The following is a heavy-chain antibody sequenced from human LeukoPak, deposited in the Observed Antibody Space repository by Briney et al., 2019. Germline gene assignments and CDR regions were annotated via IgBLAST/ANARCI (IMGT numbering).Heavy chain of an antibody. CDR3: ATSRRNCYDGSGYYELFDY. CDR1: GYTFTGYY. V-gene: IGHV1-2*06. CDR2: INPNSGGT. D-gene: IGHD3-22*01. J-gene: IGHJ4*02. Sequence: ASVKVSCKASGYTFTGYYMHWVRQAPGQGLEWMGRINPNSGGTNYAQKFQGRVTMTRDTSITTAYMELSRLRSDDTAVYYCATSRRNCYDGSGYYELFDYWGQGSLVTVSS.